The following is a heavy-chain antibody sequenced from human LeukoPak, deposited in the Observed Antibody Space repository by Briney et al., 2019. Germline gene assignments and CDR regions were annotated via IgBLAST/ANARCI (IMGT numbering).Heavy chain of an antibody. J-gene: IGHJ4*02. V-gene: IGHV3-7*01. CDR3: ARPYSWNDGIDY. D-gene: IGHD1-1*01. CDR2: IKQDGSEK. CDR1: GFTFSSYA. Sequence: GGSLRLSCAAPGFTFSSYAMNWVRQAPGKGLEWVANIKQDGSEKYYVESVKGRFTISRDSAKNSLYLQMNSLRVEDTAVYYCARPYSWNDGIDYWGQGTLVTVSS.